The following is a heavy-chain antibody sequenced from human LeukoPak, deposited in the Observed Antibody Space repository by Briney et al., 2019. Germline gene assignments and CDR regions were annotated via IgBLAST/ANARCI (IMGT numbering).Heavy chain of an antibody. CDR1: GFTFSSYA. D-gene: IGHD3-16*01. V-gene: IGHV3-74*01. J-gene: IGHJ4*02. CDR3: ARSRYDYIWGIDY. Sequence: GGSLRLSCAASGFTFSSYAMSWVRQAPGKGLVWVSRLNSDGSSTNYADSVKGRFTISRDNAKNTLYLQMNSLRDEDTAVFYCARSRYDYIWGIDYWGQGTLVTISS. CDR2: LNSDGSST.